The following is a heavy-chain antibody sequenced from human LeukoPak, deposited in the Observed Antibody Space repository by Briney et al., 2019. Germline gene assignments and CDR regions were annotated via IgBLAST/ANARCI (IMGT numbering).Heavy chain of an antibody. CDR3: AREGATGNRWFDP. CDR2: ISYDGSSQ. CDR1: GFRFGHFA. D-gene: IGHD1-1*01. Sequence: GGSLRLSCAASGFRFGHFAMHWLRQAPGKGPEWVAFISYDGSSQSYADSVEGRFTISRDNPKDTLYLQVTSLRPDDSAVYYCAREGATGNRWFDPWGQGTLVTVSS. J-gene: IGHJ5*02. V-gene: IGHV3-30*01.